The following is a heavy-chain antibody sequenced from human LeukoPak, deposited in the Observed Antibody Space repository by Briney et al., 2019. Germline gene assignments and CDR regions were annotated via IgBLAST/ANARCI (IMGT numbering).Heavy chain of an antibody. V-gene: IGHV1-18*01. D-gene: IGHD3-22*01. CDR2: ISAYNGNT. CDR3: ARGDYDSSGYYSERPFDY. J-gene: IGHJ4*02. CDR1: GYTFTSYG. Sequence: ASVKVSCTASGYTFTSYGISWVRQAPGQGLEWMGWISAYNGNTNYAQKLQGRVTMTTDTSTSTAYMELRSLGSDDTAVYYCARGDYDSSGYYSERPFDYWGQGTLVTVSS.